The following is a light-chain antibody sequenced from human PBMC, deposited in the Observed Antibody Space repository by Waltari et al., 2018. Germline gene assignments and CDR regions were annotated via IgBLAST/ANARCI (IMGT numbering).Light chain of an antibody. CDR1: RGHSSNI. CDR2: VNSDGSH. V-gene: IGLV4-69*01. Sequence: QLVLTQSPSASASLGASVKLTCTLSRGHSSNIIAWHQQQPEKGPRYLMKVNSDGSHTKGDEIPDRFSGSRSRAERYLTIPSVQSEDEADYYCQTGGHGTWVFGGGTKLTVL. CDR3: QTGGHGTWV. J-gene: IGLJ3*02.